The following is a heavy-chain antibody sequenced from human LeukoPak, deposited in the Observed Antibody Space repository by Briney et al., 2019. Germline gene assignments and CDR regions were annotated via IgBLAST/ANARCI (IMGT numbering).Heavy chain of an antibody. V-gene: IGHV1-2*02. CDR3: ARGYYGMDV. CDR2: INPETGDT. CDR1: GFTFTGRY. J-gene: IGHJ6*02. Sequence: ASVKVSCKASGFTFTGRYLYWARQTPGQGLQWMGWINPETGDTKYAQNFQGRVTMTRDTTISPVYMELKALTSDDTAVYYCARGYYGMDVWGQGTTVTVSS.